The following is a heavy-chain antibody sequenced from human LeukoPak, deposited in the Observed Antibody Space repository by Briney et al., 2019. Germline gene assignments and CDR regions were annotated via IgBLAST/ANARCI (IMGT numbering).Heavy chain of an antibody. D-gene: IGHD5-24*01. V-gene: IGHV1-46*01. CDR3: ARIRDGYNDAYDI. J-gene: IGHJ3*02. CDR2: INPGGGNT. CDR1: GYIFTNHY. Sequence: ASVKVSCKASGYIFTNHYMHWVRQAPGQGLEWMGLINPGGGNTNYAQNFQRRVTMTRDTSTSTVYMELSSLRSEDTAIYYCARIRDGYNDAYDIWGQGTVVTVPS.